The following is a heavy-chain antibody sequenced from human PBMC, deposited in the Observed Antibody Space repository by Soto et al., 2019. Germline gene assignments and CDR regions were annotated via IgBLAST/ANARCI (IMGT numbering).Heavy chain of an antibody. J-gene: IGHJ3*02. CDR1: GFTFSSYA. V-gene: IGHV3-64D*08. CDR2: ISSNGGST. D-gene: IGHD3-22*01. Sequence: GGSLRLSCSASGFTFSSYAMHWVRQAPGKGLEYVSAISSNGGSTYYADSVKGRFTISRDNSKNTLYLQMSSLRAEDTAVYYCVNLYYYDSSGYEDAFDIWGQGTMVTVSS. CDR3: VNLYYYDSSGYEDAFDI.